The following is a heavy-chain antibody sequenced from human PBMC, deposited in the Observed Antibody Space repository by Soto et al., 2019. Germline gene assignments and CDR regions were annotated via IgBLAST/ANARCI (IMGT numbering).Heavy chain of an antibody. CDR3: ARAVLPATAPFDY. V-gene: IGHV4-59*01. D-gene: IGHD2-2*01. CDR1: GGSISSYY. J-gene: IGHJ4*02. CDR2: IYYSGST. Sequence: SETLSLTCTVPGGSISSYYWSWIRQPPGKGLEWIGYIYYSGSTNYNPSLKSRVTISVDTSKNQFSLKLSSVTAADTAVYYCARAVLPATAPFDYWGQGTLVTVSS.